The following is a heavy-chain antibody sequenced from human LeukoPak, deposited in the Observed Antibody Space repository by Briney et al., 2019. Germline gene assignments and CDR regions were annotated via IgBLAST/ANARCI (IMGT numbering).Heavy chain of an antibody. J-gene: IGHJ4*02. D-gene: IGHD6-13*01. CDR1: GFPFRNYG. Sequence: GGSLRLSCAASGFPFRNYGRSWVRQAQGKGLEGVAKIKEDGSEKYYVDSVKGRSTISRDNARNSLYLQMNSLRAEDTAVYYCASGRQLGYWGQGTLVTVSS. CDR3: ASGRQLGY. CDR2: IKEDGSEK. V-gene: IGHV3-7*01.